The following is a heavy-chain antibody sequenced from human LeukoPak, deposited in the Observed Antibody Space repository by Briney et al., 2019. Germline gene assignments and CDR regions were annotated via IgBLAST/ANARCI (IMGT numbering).Heavy chain of an antibody. J-gene: IGHJ4*02. CDR1: GGSISIFY. CDR2: ISHSGTT. V-gene: IGHV4-59*01. Sequence: SETLSLACTVSGGSISIFYWSWIRQPPGKGLDWIGYISHSGTTNYNPSLKSRATISVDTSKSQFSLKLSSVTAADTAVYYCARGSGWYSLGYWGQGTLVTVSS. D-gene: IGHD6-19*01. CDR3: ARGSGWYSLGY.